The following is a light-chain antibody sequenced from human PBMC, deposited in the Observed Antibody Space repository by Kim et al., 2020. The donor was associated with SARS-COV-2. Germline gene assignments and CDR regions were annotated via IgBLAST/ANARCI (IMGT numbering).Light chain of an antibody. Sequence: PGERATLASRASQTGINNYIAWYQQKPSQTPRLLVYGASTRATGIPDRFSGSGSGKDLNLTINNVEPEDFAVYYCQQFGSSRPYSFGQGTKLEI. CDR1: QTGINNY. V-gene: IGKV3-20*01. CDR2: GAS. CDR3: QQFGSSRPYS. J-gene: IGKJ2*03.